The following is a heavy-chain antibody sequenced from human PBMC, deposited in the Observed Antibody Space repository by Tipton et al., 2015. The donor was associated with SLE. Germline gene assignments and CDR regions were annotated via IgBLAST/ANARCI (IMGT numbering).Heavy chain of an antibody. D-gene: IGHD3-22*01. Sequence: SLRLSCAASGFTFSNYAMHWVRQAPGKGLEWVSVISNDGRNKYYADSVKGRFTISRDNSKNTLYVQMNSLRVEDTAVYYCARDYDSSGYNDYWGQGTLVTVSS. CDR3: ARDYDSSGYNDY. V-gene: IGHV3-30*04. CDR2: ISNDGRNK. J-gene: IGHJ4*02. CDR1: GFTFSNYA.